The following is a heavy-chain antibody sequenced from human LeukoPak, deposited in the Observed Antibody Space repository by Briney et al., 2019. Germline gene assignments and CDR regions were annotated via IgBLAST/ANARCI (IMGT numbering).Heavy chain of an antibody. CDR3: AKVGLGNTAIHI. D-gene: IGHD5-18*01. J-gene: IGHJ3*02. CDR2: VNFNSGNT. Sequence: GASVKVSCKASGYTFPNYDINWVRQATGQGLEWMGWVNFNSGNTGYAQKFQGRVTMTRNTAISTVYVELSSLKSEDTAIYSCAKVGLGNTAIHIWGQGTMVTVSS. V-gene: IGHV1-8*01. CDR1: GYTFPNYD.